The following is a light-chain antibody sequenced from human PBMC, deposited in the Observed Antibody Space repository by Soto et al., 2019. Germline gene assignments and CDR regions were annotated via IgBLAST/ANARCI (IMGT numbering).Light chain of an antibody. Sequence: QSALTQPASVSGSPGQSITISCTGTSSDVGSYNLVSWYQQHPGKAPKLMIYEVSKRPSGVSNRFSGSKSGNTASLTISGLQAEDEADYYCCSYAGSSTFYFFGTGTKLTVL. CDR3: CSYAGSSTFYF. V-gene: IGLV2-23*02. J-gene: IGLJ1*01. CDR1: SSDVGSYNL. CDR2: EVS.